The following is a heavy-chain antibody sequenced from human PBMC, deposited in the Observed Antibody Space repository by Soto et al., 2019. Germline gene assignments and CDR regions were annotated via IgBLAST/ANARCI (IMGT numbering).Heavy chain of an antibody. CDR2: INAGNGNT. V-gene: IGHV1-3*01. D-gene: IGHD6-6*01. Sequence: ASVKVSCKASGYTFTSYAMHWVRQAPGQRLEWMGWINAGNGNTKYSQKFQGRVTITRDTSASTAYMELSSLRSEDTAVYYCARDRGIAARPNDYYYYMDVWGKGTTVTVS. CDR3: ARDRGIAARPNDYYYYMDV. CDR1: GYTFTSYA. J-gene: IGHJ6*03.